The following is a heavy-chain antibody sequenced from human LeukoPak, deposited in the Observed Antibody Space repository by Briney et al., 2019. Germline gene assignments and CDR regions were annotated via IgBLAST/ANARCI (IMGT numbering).Heavy chain of an antibody. D-gene: IGHD6-13*01. J-gene: IGHJ4*02. Sequence: GGSLRLSCAASGFTFSDHYMSWIRQAPGKGLECVSYISSGGSTTYYTDSVKGRFTISRDNAKNSLYLQMNSLRAEDTALYYCAKDTEQQLALPVDYWGQGTLATVSS. CDR1: GFTFSDHY. CDR2: ISSGGSTT. CDR3: AKDTEQQLALPVDY. V-gene: IGHV3-11*01.